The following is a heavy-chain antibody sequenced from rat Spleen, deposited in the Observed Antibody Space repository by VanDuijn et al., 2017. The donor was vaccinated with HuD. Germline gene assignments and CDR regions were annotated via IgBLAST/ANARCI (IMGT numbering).Heavy chain of an antibody. CDR2: ISYDGGST. V-gene: IGHV5-20*01. D-gene: IGHD1-1*01. CDR1: GFIFSDYY. CDR3: TRTTVVWTGWFAY. J-gene: IGHJ3*01. Sequence: EVQLVESGGGLVQPGRSLKLSCAASGFIFSDYYLAWVRQAPTRGLEWVASISYDGGSTYYRDSVKGRFTISRDNAKSTLYLQMNSLRSEDTATYYCTRTTVVWTGWFAYWGQGTLVTVSS.